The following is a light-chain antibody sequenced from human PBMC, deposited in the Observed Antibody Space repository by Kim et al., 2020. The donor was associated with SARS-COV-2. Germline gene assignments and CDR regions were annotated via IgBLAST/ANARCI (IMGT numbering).Light chain of an antibody. CDR3: QQYGSSPLT. V-gene: IGKV3-20*01. CDR1: QSVSSSY. CDR2: GAS. Sequence: LSPGERATLACRASQSVSSSYLAWYQQKPGQAPRLLIYGASSRATGIPDRFSGSGSGTDFTLTISRLEPEDFAVYYCQQYGSSPLTFGQGTKLEI. J-gene: IGKJ2*01.